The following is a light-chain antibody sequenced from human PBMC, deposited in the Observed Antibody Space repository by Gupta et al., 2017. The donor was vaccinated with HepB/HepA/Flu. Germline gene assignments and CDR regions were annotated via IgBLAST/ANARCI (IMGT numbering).Light chain of an antibody. CDR1: QSVSSS. J-gene: IGKJ1*01. CDR3: QQYNNWPLWT. CDR2: GAS. Sequence: EIVMTQSPATLSVSPGERATLSCRASQSVSSSLAWYQQKPGQAPRILIYGASTRATGIPARFSGSGSGTEFTLTISSLQSEDFAVYYCQQYNNWPLWTFGQGTKVEIK. V-gene: IGKV3-15*01.